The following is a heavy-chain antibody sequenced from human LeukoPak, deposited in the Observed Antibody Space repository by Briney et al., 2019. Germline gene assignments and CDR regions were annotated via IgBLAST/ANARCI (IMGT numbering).Heavy chain of an antibody. CDR2: ISWNSGSI. V-gene: IGHV3-9*01. CDR1: GFTFDDYA. J-gene: IGHJ4*02. Sequence: GGSLRLSCAASGFTFDDYAMHWVRQAPGKGLEWVSGISWNSGSIGYADSVKGRFTISRDNAKNSLYLQMNSLRAKDTALYYCAKASEYSYGFFDYWGQETLVTVSS. D-gene: IGHD5-18*01. CDR3: AKASEYSYGFFDY.